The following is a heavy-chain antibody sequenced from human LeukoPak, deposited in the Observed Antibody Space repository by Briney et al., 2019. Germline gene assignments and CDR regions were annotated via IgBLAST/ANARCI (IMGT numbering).Heavy chain of an antibody. J-gene: IGHJ6*03. D-gene: IGHD3-16*02. Sequence: PETLSLTCTVSGGSTGTYYSRWIRQSPGKGLEWIGYIYVTGTRYNPYLQSRVTISVDRSRNQFFLKMSSVTAADTAVYYCARHIGGGIEDMDVWGKGTKVIVSS. CDR3: ARHIGGGIEDMDV. CDR1: GGSTGTYY. V-gene: IGHV4-59*08. CDR2: IYVTGT.